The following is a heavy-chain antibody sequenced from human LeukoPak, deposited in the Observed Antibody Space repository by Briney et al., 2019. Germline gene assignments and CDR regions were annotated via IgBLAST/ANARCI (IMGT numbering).Heavy chain of an antibody. Sequence: GGSLRLSCAASGFTFSSYWMSWVRQAPGKGLEWVANIKQDGSEKYYVDSVKGRFTISRDNAKNSLYLQMNSLRAEDTAVYYCARDRGYYDYVWGSYRYCYFDYWGQGTLVTVSS. V-gene: IGHV3-7*01. CDR1: GFTFSSYW. CDR3: ARDRGYYDYVWGSYRYCYFDY. J-gene: IGHJ4*02. D-gene: IGHD3-16*02. CDR2: IKQDGSEK.